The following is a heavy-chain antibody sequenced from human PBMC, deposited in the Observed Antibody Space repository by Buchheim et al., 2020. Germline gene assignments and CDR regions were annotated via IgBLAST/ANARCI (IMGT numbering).Heavy chain of an antibody. D-gene: IGHD1-26*01. CDR3: ARAASSGRRFDY. Sequence: QVQLVQSGAEVKEPGASVKVSCKASGYTFTSYYMHWVRQAPGQGLEWMGVINPSAGSTTYAQKFQGRLTMTRDTSTTTVYMEVGSLGVEDTAVYFCARAASSGRRFDYWGQGT. V-gene: IGHV1-46*01. J-gene: IGHJ4*02. CDR2: INPSAGST. CDR1: GYTFTSYY.